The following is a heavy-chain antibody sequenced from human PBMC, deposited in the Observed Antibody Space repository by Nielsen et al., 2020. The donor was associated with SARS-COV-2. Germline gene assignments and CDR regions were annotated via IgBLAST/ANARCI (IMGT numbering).Heavy chain of an antibody. D-gene: IGHD2-8*01. J-gene: IGHJ4*02. Sequence: GASLNISCASSGFTFSNSWMHWVRQAPGKGLVWVSRITGDGTTNYADSVKGRFTISSDNAKNTLFLQMNSLRAEDTAVYYCAFSSNGALDWGQGTLVTVSS. V-gene: IGHV3-74*01. CDR3: AFSSNGALD. CDR2: ITGDGTT. CDR1: GFTFSNSW.